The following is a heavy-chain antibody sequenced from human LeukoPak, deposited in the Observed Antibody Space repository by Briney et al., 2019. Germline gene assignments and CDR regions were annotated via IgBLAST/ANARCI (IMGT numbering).Heavy chain of an antibody. CDR1: GFTFSSYG. J-gene: IGHJ6*02. D-gene: IGHD3-3*01. Sequence: GGSLRLSCAASGFTFSSYGMHWVRQAPGKGLEWVAVISYDGSNKYYADSVKGRFTISRDNSKNTLYLQMNSLRAEDTAVYYCAKDSESRGITIFGVVIIGGYGMDVWGQGTTVTVSS. CDR2: ISYDGSNK. CDR3: AKDSESRGITIFGVVIIGGYGMDV. V-gene: IGHV3-30*18.